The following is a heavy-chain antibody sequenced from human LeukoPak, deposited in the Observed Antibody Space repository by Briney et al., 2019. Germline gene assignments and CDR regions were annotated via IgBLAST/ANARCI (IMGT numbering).Heavy chain of an antibody. Sequence: ASVKVSCKASGYTFISYGISWVRQAPGQGLEWMGWISGYNGNTNYAQKLQGRVTMTTDTSTSTAYMELRSLRSDDMAVYYCARDDYDFWSGYAVDIWGQGTMVTVSS. J-gene: IGHJ3*02. CDR3: ARDDYDFWSGYAVDI. CDR1: GYTFISYG. V-gene: IGHV1-18*03. D-gene: IGHD3-3*01. CDR2: ISGYNGNT.